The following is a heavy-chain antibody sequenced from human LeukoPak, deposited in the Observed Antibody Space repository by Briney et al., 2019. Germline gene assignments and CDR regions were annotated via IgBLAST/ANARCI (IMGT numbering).Heavy chain of an antibody. V-gene: IGHV4-61*02. Sequence: SETLSLTCTVSGGSISSGSYYWSWIRQPAGKGLEWIGRIYTSGSTNYNPSLKSRVTISVDTSKNQFSLKLSSVTAADTAVYYCARVSSSYHHIEYFQHWGQGTLVTVSS. CDR1: GGSISSGSYY. J-gene: IGHJ1*01. D-gene: IGHD2-15*01. CDR3: ARVSSSYHHIEYFQH. CDR2: IYTSGST.